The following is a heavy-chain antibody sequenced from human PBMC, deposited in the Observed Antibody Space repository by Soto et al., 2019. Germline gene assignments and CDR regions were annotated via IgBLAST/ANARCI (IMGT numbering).Heavy chain of an antibody. J-gene: IGHJ1*01. D-gene: IGHD6-13*01. CDR2: INWNSGSI. CDR1: GFTFDDYA. CDR3: VKDESINWYSGHFRH. V-gene: IGHV3-9*01. Sequence: EVQLVESGGGLVQPGRSLRLSCAASGFTFDDYAMHWVRQVPGKGLEWVSGINWNSGSIGYGDYVKGRFAISRDNAKNSLHLQMNSLSAEDTAFYYCVKDESINWYSGHFRHWCQGTLVSVSS.